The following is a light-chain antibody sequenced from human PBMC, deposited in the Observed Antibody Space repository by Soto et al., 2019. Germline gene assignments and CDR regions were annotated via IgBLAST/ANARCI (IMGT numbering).Light chain of an antibody. CDR2: DTS. V-gene: IGLV7-46*01. Sequence: QAVVTQEPSLTVSPGGTVTLTCGSSTGAVTSGHYPFWFHQKPGQAPRTLIYDTSNKQSWTPARFSGSLLGGKAALTLSGAQPEDEAEYYCLLSFGGAGVVFGGGTKLTVL. J-gene: IGLJ2*01. CDR3: LLSFGGAGVV. CDR1: TGAVTSGHY.